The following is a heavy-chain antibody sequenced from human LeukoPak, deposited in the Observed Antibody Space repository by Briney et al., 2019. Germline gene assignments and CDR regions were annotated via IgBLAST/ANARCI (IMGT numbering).Heavy chain of an antibody. CDR2: IYHSGST. CDR3: ARHGGKKYNWFDP. J-gene: IGHJ5*02. Sequence: PSETLSLTYAVSGYSISSGYYWGWIRQPPGKGLEWIGSIYHSGSTYYNPSLKSRVTISVDTSKNQSSLKLSSVTAADTAVYYCARHGGKKYNWFDPWGQGTLVTVSS. D-gene: IGHD1-26*01. CDR1: GYSISSGYY. V-gene: IGHV4-38-2*01.